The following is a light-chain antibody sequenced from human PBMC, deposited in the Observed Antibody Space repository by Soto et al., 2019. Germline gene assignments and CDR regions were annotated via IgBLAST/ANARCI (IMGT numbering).Light chain of an antibody. CDR1: QSISTW. CDR3: QHYTSYSWT. Sequence: DIQMTKSPSTLSASVGDRVTITCRATQSISTWLAWYQQKPGKAPKLLIYRASSLESGVPSRFSGSGSETEFTLTIRSLQPDDFATYYCQHYTSYSWTFGQGTNVDIK. J-gene: IGKJ1*01. CDR2: RAS. V-gene: IGKV1-5*03.